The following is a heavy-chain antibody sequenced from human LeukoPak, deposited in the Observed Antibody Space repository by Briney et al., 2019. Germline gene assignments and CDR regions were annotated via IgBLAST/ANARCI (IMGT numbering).Heavy chain of an antibody. D-gene: IGHD6-13*01. CDR1: GGSISSGGYY. J-gene: IGHJ4*02. CDR3: ASAGYSSSWGVGAAPTFDY. Sequence: SETLSLTCTVSGGSISSGGYYWSWIRQPPGRGLEWTGSIYYSGSTYYNPSLKSRVTISVDTSKNQFSLKLSSVTAADTAVYYCASAGYSSSWGVGAAPTFDYWGQGTLVTVSS. V-gene: IGHV4-39*07. CDR2: IYYSGST.